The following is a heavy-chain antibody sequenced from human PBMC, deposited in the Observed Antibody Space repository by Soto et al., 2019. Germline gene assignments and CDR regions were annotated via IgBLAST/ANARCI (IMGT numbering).Heavy chain of an antibody. CDR1: GFTFESYG. D-gene: IGHD1-26*01. J-gene: IGHJ6*02. V-gene: IGHV3-30*18. Sequence: GGSLRLSCVASGFTFESYGMHWVRQAPGKGLEWVAVISHEGVTKNYADSVKGRFTVSRDNSKDTLYLQLNSLRREDTAVYYCAKRXGQAWSRDYFYYYGMDVWGLGTTVTVSS. CDR2: ISHEGVTK. CDR3: AKRXGQAWSRDYFYYYGMDV.